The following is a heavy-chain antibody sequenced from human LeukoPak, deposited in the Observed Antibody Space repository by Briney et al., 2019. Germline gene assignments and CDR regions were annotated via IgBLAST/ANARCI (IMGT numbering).Heavy chain of an antibody. V-gene: IGHV3-23*01. D-gene: IGHD5-18*01. J-gene: IGHJ4*02. Sequence: GGSLRLSCAASGFTFSSYATSWVRQAPGKGLEWVSAISGSGGSTYYADSVKGRFTISRDNSKNTLYLQMNSLRAEDTAVYYCARKGLDGYSYGYPFDYWGQGTLATVSS. CDR1: GFTFSSYA. CDR3: ARKGLDGYSYGYPFDY. CDR2: ISGSGGST.